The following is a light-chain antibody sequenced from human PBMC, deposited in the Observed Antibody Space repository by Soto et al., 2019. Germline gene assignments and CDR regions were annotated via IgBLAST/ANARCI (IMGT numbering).Light chain of an antibody. CDR1: QSLGGH. CDR3: QQYNNWPPWT. Sequence: EIAMTQSPATLAVSPGDTATLSCRASQSLGGHLAWYQQKPGQAPRLLIFRASSRATGVPARFSASASATEFTLTISPLLSEDFAVYYCQQYNNWPPWTFGPGTQVESK. CDR2: RAS. V-gene: IGKV3-15*01. J-gene: IGKJ1*01.